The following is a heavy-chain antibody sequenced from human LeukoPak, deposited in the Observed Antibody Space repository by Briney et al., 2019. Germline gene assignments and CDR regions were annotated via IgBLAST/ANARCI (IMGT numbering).Heavy chain of an antibody. D-gene: IGHD4-17*01. V-gene: IGHV1-46*01. J-gene: IGHJ6*04. CDR1: GYTFTIYY. Sequence: ASVTVSCKASGYTFTIYYMHWVRQAPGQGLEWMGIINPSGGSASYAQKFQGRVTMTRDTSTSTVYMELSSLRSEDTAVYYCARDLVLYGDSPLDVWGKGTTVTVSS. CDR2: INPSGGSA. CDR3: ARDLVLYGDSPLDV.